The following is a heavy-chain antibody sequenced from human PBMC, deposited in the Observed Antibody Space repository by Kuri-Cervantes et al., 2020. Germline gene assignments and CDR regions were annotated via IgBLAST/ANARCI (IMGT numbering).Heavy chain of an antibody. CDR1: GYTFTGYY. V-gene: IGHV1-2*04. D-gene: IGHD1-26*01. CDR3: GRDSQGGAFDI. J-gene: IGHJ3*02. Sequence: ASVKVSCKASGYTFTGYYMHWVRQAPGQGLEWMGWNNPNSGGTNYAQKFQGWVTMTRDTFITTTYMELSSLRSEDTAVYYCGRDSQGGAFDIWGQGTMVTVSS. CDR2: NNPNSGGT.